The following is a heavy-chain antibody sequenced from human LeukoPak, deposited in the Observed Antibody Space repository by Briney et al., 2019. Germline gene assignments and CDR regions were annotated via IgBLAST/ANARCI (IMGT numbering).Heavy chain of an antibody. CDR3: AGRSGMYFDY. D-gene: IGHD3-10*01. Sequence: GGSLRLSCAASGFTFDDFAMHWVRQAPGKGLEWVAIIWYDGSNKYYADSVKGRFTISRDNSKNTLYLQMNSLRAEDTAVYYCAGRSGMYFDYWGQGTLVTVSS. J-gene: IGHJ4*02. V-gene: IGHV3-33*08. CDR1: GFTFDDFA. CDR2: IWYDGSNK.